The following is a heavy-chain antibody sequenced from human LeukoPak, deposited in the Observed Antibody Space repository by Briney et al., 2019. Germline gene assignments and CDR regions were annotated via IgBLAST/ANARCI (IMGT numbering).Heavy chain of an antibody. J-gene: IGHJ4*02. CDR3: ARGPVITFGY. Sequence: PGGSLRLSCAAFGFIVRSNHINWVRQAPGKGLEWVSITYSGDTTYYADSVKGRFTISRDNSKNTLYLQMNSLRAEDTAVYYCARGPVITFGYWGQGTLVTVSS. V-gene: IGHV3-53*01. D-gene: IGHD3-16*01. CDR1: GFIVRSNH. CDR2: TYSGDTT.